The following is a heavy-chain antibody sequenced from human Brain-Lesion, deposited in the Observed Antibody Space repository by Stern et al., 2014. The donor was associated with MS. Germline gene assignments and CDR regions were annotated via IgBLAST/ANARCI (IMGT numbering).Heavy chain of an antibody. V-gene: IGHV3-74*01. CDR2: MNEDGSTI. D-gene: IGHD2-21*01. CDR1: GFTLSTYW. Sequence: EVQLVQSGGGLVQPGGSLRLSCAVSGFTLSTYWMHWVRQAPGKGLVWVSRMNEDGSTINYAGSVRGRFTISRDIAKNMLYLQMNDLRGEDTALYYCVKDSGGEDDHWGQGTLVTVSS. CDR3: VKDSGGEDDH. J-gene: IGHJ4*02.